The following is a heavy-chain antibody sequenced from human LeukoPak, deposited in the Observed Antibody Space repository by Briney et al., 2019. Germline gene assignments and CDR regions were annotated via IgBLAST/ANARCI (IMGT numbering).Heavy chain of an antibody. J-gene: IGHJ4*02. V-gene: IGHV3-30*19. CDR2: ISYDGSNK. CDR1: GFTFSSYG. D-gene: IGHD3-22*01. Sequence: GRSLRLSCAASGFTFSSYGMHWVRQAPGKGLEWVAVISYDGSNKYYADSVKGRFTISRDNSKNTLYLQMNSLRAEDTAVYYCASKAMIVVSDQDYWGQGTLVTVSS. CDR3: ASKAMIVVSDQDY.